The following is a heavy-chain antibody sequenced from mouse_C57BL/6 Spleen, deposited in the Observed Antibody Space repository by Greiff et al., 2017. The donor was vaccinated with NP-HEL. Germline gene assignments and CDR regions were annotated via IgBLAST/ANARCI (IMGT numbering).Heavy chain of an antibody. CDR2: ICGVGRT. J-gene: IGHJ4*01. CDR3: ASSDDAYSMDV. Sequence: QVQLKESGPGLVAPSQSLSITCTVSGFSLTSSCVDWVRQSPGKGLEWLGLICGVGRTNYNSALKSILSIRKDNSKSQVCFKMNRQQADDTAVYYCASSDDAYSMDVWGQGTSVTVSS. D-gene: IGHD2-3*01. V-gene: IGHV2-6*01. CDR1: GFSLTSSC.